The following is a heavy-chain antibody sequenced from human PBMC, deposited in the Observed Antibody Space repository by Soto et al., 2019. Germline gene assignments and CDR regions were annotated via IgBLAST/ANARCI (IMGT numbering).Heavy chain of an antibody. V-gene: IGHV3-23*01. J-gene: IGHJ4*02. Sequence: EVPLLESGGGLVQPGGSLRLSCAASGFTFSSYAMSWGRQSPGKGLEWVSAISGSGGSTYYADSVKGRFTISRDNSKNTLYLQRNSLRAEDTAVYYCAKDGTTPVSLGYWGQGTLVTVSS. D-gene: IGHD1-7*01. CDR2: ISGSGGST. CDR1: GFTFSSYA. CDR3: AKDGTTPVSLGY.